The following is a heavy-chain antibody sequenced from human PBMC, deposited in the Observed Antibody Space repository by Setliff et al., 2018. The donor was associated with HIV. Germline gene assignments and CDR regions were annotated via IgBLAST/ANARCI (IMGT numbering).Heavy chain of an antibody. CDR3: ARDLRDLSDYGDAYYYFMDV. CDR1: GGTFSSCA. D-gene: IGHD4-17*01. Sequence: ASVKVSCKTSGGTFSSCAISWVRQSPGQGLEWMGGIIPTFGTANYAQKFQGRLTIIADESSSTAYMELSSLTSEDTAVYYCARDLRDLSDYGDAYYYFMDVWGKGTKVTVSS. CDR2: IIPTFGTA. V-gene: IGHV1-69*13. J-gene: IGHJ6*03.